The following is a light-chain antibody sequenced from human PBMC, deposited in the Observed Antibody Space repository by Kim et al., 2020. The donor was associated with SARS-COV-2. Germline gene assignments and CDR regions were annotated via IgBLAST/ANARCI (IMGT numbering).Light chain of an antibody. Sequence: QSALTQPASVSGAPGQSITISCTGTSSDVGAYNYVSWYQQHPGAAPKLMIYDVTGRPSGVPDRFSASKSGTTASLAISGLQPEDEADYYCRSFAGASRRCVFGAGTKVTVL. V-gene: IGLV2-14*03. J-gene: IGLJ1*01. CDR3: RSFAGASRRCV. CDR1: SSDVGAYNY. CDR2: DVT.